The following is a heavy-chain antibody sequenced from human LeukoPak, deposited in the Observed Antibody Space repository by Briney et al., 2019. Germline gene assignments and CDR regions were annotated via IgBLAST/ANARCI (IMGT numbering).Heavy chain of an antibody. CDR2: IWYDGTHK. CDR3: VKDRGDGYRGVDY. D-gene: IGHD5-24*01. J-gene: IGHJ4*02. Sequence: PGRSLRLSCAASGFTFSSCGFHWVRQAPGKGLEWVAVIWYDGTHKYYADSVKGRLTISRDNSKNTVYLQMNSLRAEDTAVYYCVKDRGDGYRGVDYWGQGTLVTVSS. CDR1: GFTFSSCG. V-gene: IGHV3-33*06.